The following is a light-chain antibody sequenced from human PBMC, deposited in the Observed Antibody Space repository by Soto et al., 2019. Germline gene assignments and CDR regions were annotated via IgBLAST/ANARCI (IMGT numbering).Light chain of an antibody. CDR2: GAS. J-gene: IGKJ1*01. V-gene: IGKV3-20*01. Sequence: LSLSPGERATLSCRASQSVDSSFFAWYQQKPGQAPRLLIYGASNRATGIPDRFSGRGSGTDFTLTITGLEPEDFAVYYCQQYVSSVTFGQGTKVEIK. CDR3: QQYVSSVT. CDR1: QSVDSSF.